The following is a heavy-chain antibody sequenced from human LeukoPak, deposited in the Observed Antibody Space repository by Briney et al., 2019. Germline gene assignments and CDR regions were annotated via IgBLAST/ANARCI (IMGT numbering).Heavy chain of an antibody. V-gene: IGHV3-7*01. CDR2: INLDGSVI. CDR3: ATSDDSSGSD. J-gene: IGHJ4*02. D-gene: IGHD3-22*01. CDR1: GFTFSGYW. Sequence: GGSLRLSCAASGFTFSGYWMSWVRQAPGKGLEWVANINLDGSVIHYVDSAKGRFTISRDNAKNSLYLQMNYLRAEDTAFYYCATSDDSSGSDWGQGTLVTVSS.